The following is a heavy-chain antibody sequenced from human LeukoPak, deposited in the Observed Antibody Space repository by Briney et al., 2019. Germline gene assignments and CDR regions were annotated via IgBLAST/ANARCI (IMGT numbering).Heavy chain of an antibody. Sequence: SETLSLTCAVYGGSFSGYYWTWIRQAPGKGLEWIGEINHSGSTNYNPSLKSRVTISVDTSKNQFSLNLNSVTAADTAVYYCARGEYYYGSGNYVFDYWGQGTLVTVSS. CDR2: INHSGST. V-gene: IGHV4-34*01. J-gene: IGHJ4*02. CDR3: ARGEYYYGSGNYVFDY. CDR1: GGSFSGYY. D-gene: IGHD3-10*01.